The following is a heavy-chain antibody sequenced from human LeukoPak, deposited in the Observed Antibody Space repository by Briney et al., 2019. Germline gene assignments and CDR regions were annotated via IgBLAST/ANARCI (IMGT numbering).Heavy chain of an antibody. CDR1: GFTFRDYY. J-gene: IGHJ4*02. Sequence: GGSLRLSCAASGFTFRDYYTTWIRQAPGKGLEWVSYISSSGNNIFDADAVKGRFTISRDNSKNSLYLHMTDLRAEDTAVYFCARDFGAYSYDFDYWGQGTLVAVSS. V-gene: IGHV3-11*01. CDR2: ISSSGNNI. D-gene: IGHD5-18*01. CDR3: ARDFGAYSYDFDY.